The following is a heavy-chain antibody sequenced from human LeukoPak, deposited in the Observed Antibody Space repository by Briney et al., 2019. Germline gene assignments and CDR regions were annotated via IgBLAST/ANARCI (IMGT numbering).Heavy chain of an antibody. CDR2: IHWNGGST. Sequence: PGGSLRLSCAASGFTFDDYGMSWVRQAPGKGLEWVSGIHWNGGSTGYADSVKGRFTISRDNAKSSLYLQMNSLRAEDTALYYCARVDGYDLNSNIDYWGQGTLVTVSS. J-gene: IGHJ4*02. D-gene: IGHD1-14*01. CDR1: GFTFDDYG. V-gene: IGHV3-20*04. CDR3: ARVDGYDLNSNIDY.